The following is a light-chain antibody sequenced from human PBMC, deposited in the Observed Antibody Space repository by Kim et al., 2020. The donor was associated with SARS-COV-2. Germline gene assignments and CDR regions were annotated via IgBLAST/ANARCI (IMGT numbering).Light chain of an antibody. Sequence: SVKLTCPLSSGHSSYAIAWHQQQPEKGPRYLMKLNSDGSHSKGDGIPDRFSGSSSGAGRYLTISSLQSEDEADYYCQTWGTGIDWVFGGGTQLTVL. CDR1: SGHSSYA. CDR2: LNSDGSH. V-gene: IGLV4-69*01. J-gene: IGLJ3*02. CDR3: QTWGTGIDWV.